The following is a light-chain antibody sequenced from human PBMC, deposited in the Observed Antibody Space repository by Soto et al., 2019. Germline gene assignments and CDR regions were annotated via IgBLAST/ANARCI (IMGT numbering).Light chain of an antibody. CDR3: HQYHTYST. V-gene: IGKV1-5*01. Sequence: IQMSQSPSTLSASVGGRVVITCRASQTISTWVAWYQHKTGKAPTLLIYDASSLESGVPSRFSGGGSGTEFPLTISSLPPDDFATYYCHQYHTYSTFGQGTKVDIK. J-gene: IGKJ1*01. CDR1: QTISTW. CDR2: DAS.